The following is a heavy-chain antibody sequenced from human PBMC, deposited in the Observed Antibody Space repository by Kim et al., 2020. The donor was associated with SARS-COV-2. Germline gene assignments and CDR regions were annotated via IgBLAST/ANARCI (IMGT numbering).Heavy chain of an antibody. CDR3: ARTQDGGWEGDYFDY. CDR2: ISAYNGNT. Sequence: ASVKVSCKASGYTFTSYGISWVRQAPGQGLEWMGWISAYNGNTNYAQKLQGRVTMTTDTSTSTAYMELRSLRSDDTAVYYCARTQDGGWEGDYFDYWGQGTLVTVSS. V-gene: IGHV1-18*04. CDR1: GYTFTSYG. D-gene: IGHD1-26*01. J-gene: IGHJ4*02.